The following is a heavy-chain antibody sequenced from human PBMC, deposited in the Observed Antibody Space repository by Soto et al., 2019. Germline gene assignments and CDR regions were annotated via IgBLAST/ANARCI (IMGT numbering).Heavy chain of an antibody. Sequence: PGGSLRLSCAASGFTFSSYSMNWVRQAPGKGLEWVSAISGSGGSTYYADSVKGRFTISRDNSKNTLYLQMNSLRAEDTAVYYCAKDPIDYVGYFQHWGQGTLVTVSS. J-gene: IGHJ1*01. D-gene: IGHD4-17*01. CDR1: GFTFSSYS. CDR2: ISGSGGST. V-gene: IGHV3-23*01. CDR3: AKDPIDYVGYFQH.